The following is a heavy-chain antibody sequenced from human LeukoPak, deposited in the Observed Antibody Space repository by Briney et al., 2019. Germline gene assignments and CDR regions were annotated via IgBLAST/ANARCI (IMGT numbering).Heavy chain of an antibody. J-gene: IGHJ4*02. CDR1: GFTFSDYY. CDR2: ISSSGSTI. D-gene: IGHD6-19*01. CDR3: ARAPLPSSGWPDYFDY. Sequence: GGSLRLSCAASGFTFSDYYMSWIRQAPGKGLEWVSYISSSGSTIYYADSLKGRFTISRDNAKNSLYLQMNSLRAEDTAVYYCARAPLPSSGWPDYFDYWGQGTLVTVSS. V-gene: IGHV3-11*04.